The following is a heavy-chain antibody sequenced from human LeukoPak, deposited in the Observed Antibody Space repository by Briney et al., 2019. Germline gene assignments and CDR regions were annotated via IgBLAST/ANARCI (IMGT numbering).Heavy chain of an antibody. CDR1: GGSISSGDYY. CDR3: ARAVSGSGSYFQFDY. D-gene: IGHD1-26*01. Sequence: SETLSLTCTVSGGSISSGDYYWSWIRQPPGKGLEWIGYIYYSGSTYYNPSLKSRVTISVDTSKNQFSLKLSSVTAADTAVYYCARAVSGSGSYFQFDYWGQGTLVTVSS. J-gene: IGHJ4*02. CDR2: IYYSGST. V-gene: IGHV4-30-4*01.